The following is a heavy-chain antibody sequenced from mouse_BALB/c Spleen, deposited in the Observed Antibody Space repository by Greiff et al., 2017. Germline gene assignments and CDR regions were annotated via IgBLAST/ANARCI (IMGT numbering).Heavy chain of an antibody. J-gene: IGHJ1*01. CDR1: GYTFTSYW. CDR2: INPSNGRT. Sequence: VQLQQPGAELVKPGASVKLSCKASGYTFTSYWMHWVKQRPGQGLEWIGEINPSNGRTNYNEKFKSKATLTVDKSSSTAYMQLSSLTSEDSAVYYCVITTVSWYFDVWGAGTTVTVSS. D-gene: IGHD1-1*01. CDR3: VITTVSWYFDV. V-gene: IGHV1S81*02.